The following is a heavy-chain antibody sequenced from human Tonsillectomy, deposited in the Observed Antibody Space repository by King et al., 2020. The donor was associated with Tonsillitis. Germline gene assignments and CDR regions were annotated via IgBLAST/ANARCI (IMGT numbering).Heavy chain of an antibody. J-gene: IGHJ6*02. V-gene: IGHV3-30-3*01. CDR2: ISYDGSNK. Sequence: VQLVESGGGVVQPGRSLRLSCAASGFTFSSYAMHWVRQAPGKGLEWVAVISYDGSNKYYADSVKGRFTISRDNSKNTLYLQMNSLRAEDTAVYYCARDRIVDPAMVLYYYYSGMDVWGQGTTVTVSS. CDR1: GFTFSSYA. D-gene: IGHD5-18*01. CDR3: ARDRIVDPAMVLYYYYSGMDV.